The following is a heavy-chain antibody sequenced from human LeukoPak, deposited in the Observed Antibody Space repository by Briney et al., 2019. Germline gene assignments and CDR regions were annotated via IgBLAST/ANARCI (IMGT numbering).Heavy chain of an antibody. V-gene: IGHV4-4*07. Sequence: PSETLSLTCTVSGDSISGYYWSWIRQPAGKGLEWIGRIYTNGEINYNPSLKSRVTMSLDTSMNLFSLKLNSVTAADTAVYYCARRNTNAWYFDSWGQGTLVTVSS. CDR2: IYTNGEI. CDR1: GDSISGYY. D-gene: IGHD2-2*01. CDR3: ARRNTNAWYFDS. J-gene: IGHJ4*02.